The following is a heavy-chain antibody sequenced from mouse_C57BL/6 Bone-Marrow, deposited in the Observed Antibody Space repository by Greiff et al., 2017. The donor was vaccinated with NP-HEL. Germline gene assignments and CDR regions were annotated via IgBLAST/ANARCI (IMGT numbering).Heavy chain of an antibody. CDR1: GYTFTSYW. CDR2: IDPSDSYT. D-gene: IGHD2-5*01. V-gene: IGHV1-69*01. CDR3: ARGGSYYSKGGYFDV. Sequence: QVQLQQPGAELVMPGASVKLSCKASGYTFTSYWMHWVKQRPGQGLEWIGEIDPSDSYTNYNQKFKGKSTLTVDKSSSTAYMQLSSLTSEDSAVYYCARGGSYYSKGGYFDVWGTGTTVTVSS. J-gene: IGHJ1*03.